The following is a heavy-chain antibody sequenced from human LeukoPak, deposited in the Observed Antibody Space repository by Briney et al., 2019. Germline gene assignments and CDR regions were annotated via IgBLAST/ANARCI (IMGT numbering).Heavy chain of an antibody. J-gene: IGHJ3*02. CDR3: ARKIREDAFDI. CDR1: GGSISSGDYS. V-gene: IGHV4-30-2*01. Sequence: PSETLSLTCTVSGGSISSGDYSWGWIRQPPGKGLEFIGYIYHSGSAYYNPTLTSRVTISVDRSKNQFSLKLTSVTAADTAVYYCARKIREDAFDIWGQGTMVTVSS. CDR2: IYHSGSA. D-gene: IGHD1-26*01.